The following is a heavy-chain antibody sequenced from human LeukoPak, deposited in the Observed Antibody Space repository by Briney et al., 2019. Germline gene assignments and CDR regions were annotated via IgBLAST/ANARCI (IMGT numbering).Heavy chain of an antibody. CDR3: ADGGYSSGWYNPFDY. V-gene: IGHV3-21*01. CDR1: GFTFSNYA. J-gene: IGHJ4*02. Sequence: GGSLRLSCAASGFTFSNYAMNWVRQAPGKGLEWVSSISSSSSYIYYADSVKGRFTISRDNAKNSLYLQMNSLRAEDTAVYYCADGGYSSGWYNPFDYWGQGTLVTVSS. CDR2: ISSSSSYI. D-gene: IGHD6-19*01.